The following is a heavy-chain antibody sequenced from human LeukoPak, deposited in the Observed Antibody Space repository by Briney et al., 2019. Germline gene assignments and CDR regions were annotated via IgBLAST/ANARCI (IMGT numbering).Heavy chain of an antibody. Sequence: VASVKVSCKASGGTFSSYAISWVRQAPGQGLEWMGRIIPILGIANYAQKFQGRVTITADKSTSTAYMELSSLRSEDTAVYYCAREEVGATTWFDPWGQGTLVTVSS. V-gene: IGHV1-69*04. J-gene: IGHJ5*02. D-gene: IGHD1-26*01. CDR1: GGTFSSYA. CDR2: IIPILGIA. CDR3: AREEVGATTWFDP.